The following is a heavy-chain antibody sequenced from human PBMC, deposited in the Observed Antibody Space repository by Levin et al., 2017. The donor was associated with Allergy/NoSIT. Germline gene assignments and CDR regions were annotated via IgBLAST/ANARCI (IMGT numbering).Heavy chain of an antibody. D-gene: IGHD2/OR15-2a*01. CDR2: VFYTGST. CDR1: GGSISNSY. CDR3: ASSFFYDTAFDY. J-gene: IGHJ4*02. V-gene: IGHV4-59*01. Sequence: SQTLSLTCSVSGGSISNSYWSWIRQPPGKGLAWIGYVFYTGSTDYNPSLKSRVTMSVDMSKNHFSLKLSSVTAADTAAYFCASSFFYDTAFDYWGQGILVTVSS.